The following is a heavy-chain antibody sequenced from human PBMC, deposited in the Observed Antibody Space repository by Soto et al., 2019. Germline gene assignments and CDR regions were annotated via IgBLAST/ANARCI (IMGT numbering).Heavy chain of an antibody. J-gene: IGHJ4*02. CDR1: GFTFSSYS. CDR3: AREGIAVAGYYFDY. V-gene: IGHV3-21*01. Sequence: EVQLVESGGGLVKPGGSLRLSCAASGFTFSSYSMNWVRQAPGKGLEWVSSISSSSSYIYYADSVKGRFTISSDNAKNSLYLQMNSLRAEDTAVYYCAREGIAVAGYYFDYWGQGTLVTVSS. CDR2: ISSSSSYI. D-gene: IGHD6-19*01.